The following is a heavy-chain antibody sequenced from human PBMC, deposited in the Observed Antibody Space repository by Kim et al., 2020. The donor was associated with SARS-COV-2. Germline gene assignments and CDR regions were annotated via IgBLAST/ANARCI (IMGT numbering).Heavy chain of an antibody. CDR2: ISYDGSNK. CDR3: AKDFRWEPTQNNPNYFDY. Sequence: GGSLRLSCAASGFTFSSYGMHWVRQAPGKGLEWVAVISYDGSNKYYADSVKGRFTISRDNSKNTLYLQMNSLRAEDTAVYYCAKDFRWEPTQNNPNYFDYWGQGTLVTVSS. D-gene: IGHD1-26*01. V-gene: IGHV3-30*18. J-gene: IGHJ4*02. CDR1: GFTFSSYG.